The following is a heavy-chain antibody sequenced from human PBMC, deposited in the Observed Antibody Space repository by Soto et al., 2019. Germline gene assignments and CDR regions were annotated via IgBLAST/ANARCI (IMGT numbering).Heavy chain of an antibody. V-gene: IGHV1-69*13. J-gene: IGHJ4*02. D-gene: IGHD3-22*01. CDR3: ARPPHTARSPMIVVDYFDY. Sequence: SVKVSCKASGDTFISYSIRWVRQAPGQGLEWMGGIIPSFGRANYAQKFQGRVTITADESTSTAYMELSSLRSEDTAVYYCARPPHTARSPMIVVDYFDYWGQGTLVTVSS. CDR2: IIPSFGRA. CDR1: GDTFISYS.